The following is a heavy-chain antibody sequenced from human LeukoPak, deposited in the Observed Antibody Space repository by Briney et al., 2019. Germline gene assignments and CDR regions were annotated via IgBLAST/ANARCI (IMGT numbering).Heavy chain of an antibody. Sequence: GGSLRLSCAASGFTVSSNDMSWVRQAPGKGLEWVSLIYSGESTYHADSVRGRFTISRDNSKNTLYLQMNSLRAEDTAVYYCARTPSGSYYYFDYWGQGTPVTVSS. CDR3: ARTPSGSYYYFDY. CDR1: GFTVSSND. V-gene: IGHV3-66*01. J-gene: IGHJ4*02. D-gene: IGHD1-26*01. CDR2: IYSGEST.